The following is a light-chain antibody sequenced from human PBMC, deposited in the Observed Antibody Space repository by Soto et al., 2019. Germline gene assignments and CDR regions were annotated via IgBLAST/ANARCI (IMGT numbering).Light chain of an antibody. CDR3: QQYGSSPFP. CDR2: GAS. CDR1: QSVSSTY. V-gene: IGKV3-20*01. Sequence: EIVLTQSPGTLSLSPGERATVSCRASQSVSSTYLAWYQQIPGQAPSLLLSGASRRAAGIPDRFSGSGSGTDCNLTISRLEPEDFAVYYCQQYGSSPFPFGQGTLMEI. J-gene: IGKJ5*01.